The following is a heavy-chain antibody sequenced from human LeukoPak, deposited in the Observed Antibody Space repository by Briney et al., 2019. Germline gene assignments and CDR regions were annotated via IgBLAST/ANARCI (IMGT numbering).Heavy chain of an antibody. Sequence: APVKVSCKASGYTFTSYDINWVRQATGQGLEWMGWMNPNSGNTGYAQKFQGRVTMTRNTSISTAYMELSSLRSEDTAVYYCARQYCSSTSCYSNYYYGMDVWGQGTTVTVSS. D-gene: IGHD2-2*02. CDR2: MNPNSGNT. CDR1: GYTFTSYD. V-gene: IGHV1-8*01. J-gene: IGHJ6*02. CDR3: ARQYCSSTSCYSNYYYGMDV.